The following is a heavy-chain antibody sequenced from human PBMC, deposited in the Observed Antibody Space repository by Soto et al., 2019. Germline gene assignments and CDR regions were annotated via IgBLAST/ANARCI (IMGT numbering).Heavy chain of an antibody. J-gene: IGHJ5*02. Sequence: QLQLAQSGADVKKAGSSVKVSCKASGGTLSNSAFSWVRQAPGQGLEWMGGIIPVFGIVNYAQKFQDRLTVTADESTSTVYLELSSLTSEDTAVYYCAREGPPDIAWFDPWGQGTLVSVSS. D-gene: IGHD2-15*01. V-gene: IGHV1-69*01. CDR2: IIPVFGIV. CDR1: GGTLSNSA. CDR3: AREGPPDIAWFDP.